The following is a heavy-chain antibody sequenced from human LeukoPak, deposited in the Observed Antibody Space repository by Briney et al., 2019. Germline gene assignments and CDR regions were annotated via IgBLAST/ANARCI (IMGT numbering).Heavy chain of an antibody. V-gene: IGHV3-9*01. J-gene: IGHJ3*02. CDR2: ISWNSGSI. D-gene: IGHD6-13*01. CDR1: GFTFDDYA. Sequence: GRSLRFSCAASGFTFDDYAMHWVRQAPGKGLEWVSGISWNSGSIGYADSVKGRFTISRDNAKNSLYLQMNSLRAEDTALYYCAKDMFPIAAAGNDAFDIWGQGTMVTVSS. CDR3: AKDMFPIAAAGNDAFDI.